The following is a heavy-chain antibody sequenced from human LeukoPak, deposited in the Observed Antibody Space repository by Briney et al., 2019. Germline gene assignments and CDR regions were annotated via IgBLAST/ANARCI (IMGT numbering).Heavy chain of an antibody. CDR1: GFSFSNYG. J-gene: IGHJ6*03. CDR2: IWPDGSNK. Sequence: GGSLRLSCAASGFSFSNYGMHWVRQAPGKGLEWVAGIWPDGSNKNYADSVEGRFTISRDNSKNTLYLQMNSLRAEDTAVYYCARGDVAAAKTNYYYYMDVWGKGTTVSVSS. CDR3: ARGDVAAAKTNYYYYMDV. V-gene: IGHV3-33*01. D-gene: IGHD6-13*01.